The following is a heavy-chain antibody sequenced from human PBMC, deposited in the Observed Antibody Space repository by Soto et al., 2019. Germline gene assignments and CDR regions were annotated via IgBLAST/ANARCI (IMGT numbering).Heavy chain of an antibody. J-gene: IGHJ3*02. Sequence: QVQLQESGPGLVKPSGTLSLTCAVSGDSITNSYWWSWVRQPPGKGLEWIGEIYHTGSTNYNPSLKSRATISVDKSKNQFSLKLTSVTAADTAVYYCARGSAFDIWGQGTKVTVSS. CDR1: GDSITNSYW. CDR3: ARGSAFDI. CDR2: IYHTGST. V-gene: IGHV4-4*02.